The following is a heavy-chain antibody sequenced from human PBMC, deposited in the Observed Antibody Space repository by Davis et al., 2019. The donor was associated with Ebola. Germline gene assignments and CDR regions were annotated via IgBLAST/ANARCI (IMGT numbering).Heavy chain of an antibody. V-gene: IGHV3-7*01. D-gene: IGHD3-10*01. CDR2: IKQDGSEK. CDR3: ASALLWFRD. Sequence: GESLKISCAASGFTFSSYWMSWVRQAPGKGLEWVANIKQDGSEKCYVDSVKGRFTISRDNAKNSLYLQMNSLRAEDTAVYYCASALLWFRDWGQGTLVTVSS. J-gene: IGHJ4*02. CDR1: GFTFSSYW.